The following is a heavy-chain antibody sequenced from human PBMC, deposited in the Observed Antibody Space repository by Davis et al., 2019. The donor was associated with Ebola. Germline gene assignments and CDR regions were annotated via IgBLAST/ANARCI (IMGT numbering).Heavy chain of an antibody. CDR3: ARGGGYGGYGMDV. V-gene: IGHV4-34*01. CDR1: GVSFSGYY. CDR2: NNHSGRT. Sequence: MPSETLSLTCAVYGVSFSGYYWNWIRQPPGKGLEWIGQNNHSGRTNYNPSLKSRVTMSVDTSKNQFSLRVRSVTAADTAVYYCARGGGYGGYGMDVWGQGTTVTVSS. J-gene: IGHJ6*02. D-gene: IGHD6-25*01.